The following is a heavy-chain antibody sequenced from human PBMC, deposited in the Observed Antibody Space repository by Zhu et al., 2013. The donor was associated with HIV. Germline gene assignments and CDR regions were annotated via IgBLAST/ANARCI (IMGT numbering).Heavy chain of an antibody. CDR1: GYIFTSYG. D-gene: IGHD3-22*01. V-gene: IGHV1-18*01. Sequence: QVQLVQSGAEVKKPGASVKVSCKASGYIFTSYGISWVRQAPGQGLEWMGWISAYNDNTNYAQKFQGRVTMTTDTSTSTAHMELRSLRSDDTAVYYCAREVGYYYDSSGYYYDYWGQGTLVTVS. J-gene: IGHJ4*02. CDR2: ISAYNDNT. CDR3: AREVGYYYDSSGYYYDY.